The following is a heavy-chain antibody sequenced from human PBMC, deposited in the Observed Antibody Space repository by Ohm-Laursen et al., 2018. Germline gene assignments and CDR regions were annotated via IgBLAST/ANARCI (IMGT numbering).Heavy chain of an antibody. CDR3: ARRGHAFDI. Sequence: SETLSLTCAVYGGSFSGYYWNWIRQPPGKGLEWIGEINHSRSTKYNSSFKSRVTISVDTSKNQFSLKLSSVTAADTAVYYCARRGHAFDIWGQGTMVTVSS. CDR2: INHSRST. CDR1: GGSFSGYY. V-gene: IGHV4-34*01. J-gene: IGHJ3*02.